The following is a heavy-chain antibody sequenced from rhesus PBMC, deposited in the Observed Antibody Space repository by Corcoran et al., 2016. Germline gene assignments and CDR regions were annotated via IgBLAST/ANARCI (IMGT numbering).Heavy chain of an antibody. CDR2: ISGSGGST. J-gene: IGHJ3*01. CDR3: ARDPYSLGNFFDF. CDR1: GGSISSNY. D-gene: IGHD5-12*01. Sequence: QLQLQEPGPGLVKASETLSLTCAVSGGSISSNYWSWTRQPPGKGQEWIGRISGSGGSTDYNPSLKSRVTIATDTSKNQFSLKLSSVTAADTAVYYCARDPYSLGNFFDFWGQGLRVTVSS. V-gene: IGHV4-173*01.